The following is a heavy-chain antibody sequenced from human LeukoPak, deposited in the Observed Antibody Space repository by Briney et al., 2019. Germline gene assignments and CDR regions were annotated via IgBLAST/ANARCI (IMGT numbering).Heavy chain of an antibody. CDR1: GGSITENSYY. CDR3: VRQPPRSRYYYYYYVDV. Sequence: SETLSLTCTVSGGSITENSYYWGWIRQSPGKGLEWIGSIYYSGTTYYNPSLKSRATISVDTSKNQFSLSLSSVTAADAAVYRCVRQPPRSRYYYYYYVDVWGKGTAVTVSS. J-gene: IGHJ6*03. CDR2: IYYSGTT. V-gene: IGHV4-39*01. D-gene: IGHD3-10*01.